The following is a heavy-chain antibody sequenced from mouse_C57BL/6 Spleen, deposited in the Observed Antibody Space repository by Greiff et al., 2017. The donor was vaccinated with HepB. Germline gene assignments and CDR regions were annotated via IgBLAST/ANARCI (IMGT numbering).Heavy chain of an antibody. Sequence: QVQLQQPGAELVRPGTSVKLSCKASGYTFTSYWMHWVKQRPGQGLEWIGVIDPSDSYTNYNQKFKGKATLTVDTSSSTAYMQLSSLTSEDSAVYYCARYDKGEWYFDYWGQGTTLTVSS. V-gene: IGHV1-59*01. CDR3: ARYDKGEWYFDY. J-gene: IGHJ2*01. D-gene: IGHD1-3*01. CDR2: IDPSDSYT. CDR1: GYTFTSYW.